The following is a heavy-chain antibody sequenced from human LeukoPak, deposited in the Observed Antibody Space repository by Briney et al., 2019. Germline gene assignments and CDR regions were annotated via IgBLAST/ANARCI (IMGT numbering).Heavy chain of an antibody. J-gene: IGHJ6*03. V-gene: IGHV4-39*01. Sequence: SETLSLTCTVSGGSLCSSSYYWGWIRQPPGKGLEWIGNIYYNGRNTYYNPSLKSRVTMSVDTSKNQFSLKLTSVTATDTAVYFCARGYYYMDVWGKGTTVTVSS. CDR2: IYYNGRNT. CDR3: ARGYYYMDV. CDR1: GGSLCSSSYY.